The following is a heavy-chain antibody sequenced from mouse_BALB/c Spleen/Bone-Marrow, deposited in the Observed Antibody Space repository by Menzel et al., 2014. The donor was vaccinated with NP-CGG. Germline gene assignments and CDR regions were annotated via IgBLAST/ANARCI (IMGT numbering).Heavy chain of an antibody. CDR3: ARPYYGLYAMDY. CDR1: GFSLTNYG. Sequence: QVQLQQSGPGLVAPSQSLSITCTVSGFSLTNYGVHWVRQPPGKGLEWLGVIWAGGSTNYNSALMSRLSISKDNSESQVFLKMNSLQTDDTAMYYCARPYYGLYAMDYWGQGTSVTVSS. D-gene: IGHD1-2*01. V-gene: IGHV2-9*02. CDR2: IWAGGST. J-gene: IGHJ4*01.